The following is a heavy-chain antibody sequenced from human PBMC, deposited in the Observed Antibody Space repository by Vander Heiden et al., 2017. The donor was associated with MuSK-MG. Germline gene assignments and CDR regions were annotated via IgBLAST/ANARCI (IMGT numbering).Heavy chain of an antibody. J-gene: IGHJ4*02. CDR2: IFSNDEK. V-gene: IGHV2-26*01. CDR1: GFSLSNARMG. Sequence: QVTLKESGPVLVKPTETLTLTCTVSGFSLSNARMGVSWIRQPPGKALEWLAHIFSNDEKSYSTSLKSRLTISKDTSKSQVVLTMTNMDPVDTATYDCARTIVGATNYFDYWGQGTLVTVSS. D-gene: IGHD1-26*01. CDR3: ARTIVGATNYFDY.